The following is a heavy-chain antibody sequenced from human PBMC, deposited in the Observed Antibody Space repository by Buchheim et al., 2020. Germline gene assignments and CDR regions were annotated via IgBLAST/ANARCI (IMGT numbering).Heavy chain of an antibody. D-gene: IGHD2-21*02. V-gene: IGHV3-30*04. Sequence: QVQLVESGGGVVQPGRSLRLSCAASGFTFSSYAMHWVRQAPGKGLEWVAVISYDGSNKYYADSVKGRFTISRDNSKNTLYLQMNSLRAVDTAVYYCARDSDCGGDCYNFDYWGQGTL. J-gene: IGHJ4*02. CDR3: ARDSDCGGDCYNFDY. CDR2: ISYDGSNK. CDR1: GFTFSSYA.